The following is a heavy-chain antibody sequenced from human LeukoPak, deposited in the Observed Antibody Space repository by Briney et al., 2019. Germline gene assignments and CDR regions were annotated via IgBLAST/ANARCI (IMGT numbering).Heavy chain of an antibody. V-gene: IGHV3-48*03. CDR3: ARDRNYYYYGMDV. J-gene: IGHJ6*04. CDR1: GFTFSSYE. D-gene: IGHD1-14*01. CDR2: ISSSGSTI. Sequence: GGSLRLSCAASGFTFSSYEMNWVRRAPGKGLEWVSYISSSGSTIYYADSVKGRFTISRDNAKNSLYLQMNSLRAEDTAVYYCARDRNYYYYGMDVWGKGTTVTVSS.